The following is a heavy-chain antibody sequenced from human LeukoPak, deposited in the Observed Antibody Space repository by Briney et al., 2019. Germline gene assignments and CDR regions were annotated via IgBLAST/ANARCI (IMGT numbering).Heavy chain of an antibody. CDR1: GYTFTSYD. V-gene: IGHV1-8*01. CDR2: MNPNSGNT. D-gene: IGHD4-17*01. Sequence: ASVKVSCKASGYTFTSYDINWVRQATGQGLEWMGWMNPNSGNTGYAQKFQGRVTMTRNTSISTAYMELSSLRSEDTAVYYCASVWYGDLNENYYYYYGMDVWGQGTTVTVSS. J-gene: IGHJ6*02. CDR3: ASVWYGDLNENYYYYYGMDV.